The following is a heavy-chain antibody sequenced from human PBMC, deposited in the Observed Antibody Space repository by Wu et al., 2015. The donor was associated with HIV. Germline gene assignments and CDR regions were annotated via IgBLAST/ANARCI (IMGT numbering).Heavy chain of an antibody. CDR1: GYIFSRYG. CDR3: ANRFGGSMEAFNV. CDR2: INPTENKV. J-gene: IGHJ3*01. V-gene: IGHV1-46*03. Sequence: QVRLVQSATEVKKPGASVKVSCKAFGYIFSRYGLIWVRQAPGQGLEWMGVINPTENKVSYAQKFQARVTMTRDESTNTVYMELSSLRSEDTAMYYCANRFGGSMEAFNVWGQGTMVTVSS. D-gene: IGHD3-3*01.